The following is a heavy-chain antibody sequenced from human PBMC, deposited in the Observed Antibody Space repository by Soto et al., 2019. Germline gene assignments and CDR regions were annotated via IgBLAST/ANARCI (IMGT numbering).Heavy chain of an antibody. Sequence: SVKVSCKASGGTFSSYAISWVRQAPGQGLEWMGGIIPIFGTANYAQKFQGRVTITADESTSTAYMELSSLRSEDTAVYYCARALGWGYAFDIWGQGTMVTVSS. D-gene: IGHD2-21*01. CDR2: IIPIFGTA. V-gene: IGHV1-69*13. CDR1: GGTFSSYA. CDR3: ARALGWGYAFDI. J-gene: IGHJ3*02.